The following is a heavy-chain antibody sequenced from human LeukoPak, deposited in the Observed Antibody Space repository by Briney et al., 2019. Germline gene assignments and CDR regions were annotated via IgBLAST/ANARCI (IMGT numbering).Heavy chain of an antibody. J-gene: IGHJ4*02. CDR3: ARVSGSNYRNYFDY. D-gene: IGHD2-15*01. Sequence: SETLSLTCTASGGSFSSHDWSWIRQPPGKGLEWIGYIYYTGRTNYYPSVESRVTISVDTSKNQFSLKVSSVTAADAAVYYCARVSGSNYRNYFDYWGQGTLVTVSS. CDR1: GGSFSSHD. V-gene: IGHV4-59*11. CDR2: IYYTGRT.